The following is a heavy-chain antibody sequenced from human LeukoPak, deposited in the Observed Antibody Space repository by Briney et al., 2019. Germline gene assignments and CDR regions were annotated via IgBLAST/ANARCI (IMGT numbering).Heavy chain of an antibody. CDR1: GFTFSSYE. CDR2: ISSSGSTI. D-gene: IGHD2/OR15-2a*01. V-gene: IGHV3-48*03. Sequence: PGGSLILSCAASGFTFSSYEMNWVRQAPGKGLEWVSYISSSGSTIYYADYVKGRFTISRDNAKNSLYLELNSLRAEDTAVYYCATHQYYRAFDIWGQGTMVTVSS. CDR3: ATHQYYRAFDI. J-gene: IGHJ3*02.